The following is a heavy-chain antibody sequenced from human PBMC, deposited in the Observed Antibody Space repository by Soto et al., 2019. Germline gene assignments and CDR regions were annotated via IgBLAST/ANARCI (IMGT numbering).Heavy chain of an antibody. D-gene: IGHD3-16*01. CDR1: GFTFSTYG. CDR2: IWYDGSNK. CDR3: GRDGALGETAVVDS. V-gene: IGHV3-33*01. J-gene: IGHJ4*02. Sequence: QVQLVESGGGVVQPGKSLRLSCAASGFTFSTYGMNWVRQAPGKGLEWVAVIWYDGSNKYHGDSLKGRFTISRDNSKNTVYLPINNLRAEDTAVYYCGRDGALGETAVVDSWGQGTLVTVSS.